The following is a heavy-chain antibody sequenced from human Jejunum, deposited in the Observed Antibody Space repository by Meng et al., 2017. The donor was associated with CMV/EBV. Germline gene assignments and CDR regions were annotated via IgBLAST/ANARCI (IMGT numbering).Heavy chain of an antibody. J-gene: IGHJ5*02. CDR2: IYWDDDK. Sequence: QIPLQDSGPTLVKPTQTLPLPCSFSGFSLTTKGAGVGWIRRPPGKALEWLALIYWDDDKHYSPSLESRLSIMKDTSKNRVVLIMTDVDPVDTATYYCAYRRGGGSGWNWFGPWGQGILVTVSS. D-gene: IGHD6-19*01. CDR1: GFSLTTKGAG. V-gene: IGHV2-5*02. CDR3: AYRRGGGSGWNWFGP.